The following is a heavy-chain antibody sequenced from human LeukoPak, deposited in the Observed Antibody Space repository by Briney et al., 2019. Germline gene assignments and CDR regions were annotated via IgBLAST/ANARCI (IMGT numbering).Heavy chain of an antibody. Sequence: ASVKVSCKASGGTFSSHVISWVRQAPGQGLEWMGKIIPILGMAHYAQKFQGRVTITADKSTSTAYKELSSLRSEDTAVYYCASGMRVGPNIWGQGTLVTVSS. CDR1: GGTFSSHV. J-gene: IGHJ4*02. V-gene: IGHV1-69*04. CDR2: IIPILGMA. D-gene: IGHD1-26*01. CDR3: ASGMRVGPNI.